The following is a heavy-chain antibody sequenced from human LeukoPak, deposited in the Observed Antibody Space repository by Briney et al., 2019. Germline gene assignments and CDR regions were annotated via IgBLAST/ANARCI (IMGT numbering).Heavy chain of an antibody. CDR1: GGTFSSYA. CDR3: ARISWNLRNHVYYYYGMDV. Sequence: ASVKVSCKASGGTFSSYAISWVRQAPGQGLEWMGRIIPILGIANYAQKFQGRVTITADKSTSTAYMELSSLRSEDTAVYYCARISWNLRNHVYYYYGMDVWGQGTTVTVSS. V-gene: IGHV1-69*04. D-gene: IGHD1-1*01. J-gene: IGHJ6*02. CDR2: IIPILGIA.